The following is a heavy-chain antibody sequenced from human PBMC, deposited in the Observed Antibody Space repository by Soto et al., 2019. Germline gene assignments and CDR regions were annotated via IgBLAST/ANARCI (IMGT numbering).Heavy chain of an antibody. J-gene: IGHJ4*03. D-gene: IGHD5-18*01. Sequence: QVQLQESGPGLVKPSETLSLTCTVAGGSISNYYWSWIRQPPGKGLEWIGYIYYSGSTNYNPSLKSRVTISVDTSKNQFSLKLSSVTAADTAVYYCARHRYSYGVYYFDYWGQGTTVTVSS. CDR2: IYYSGST. CDR1: GGSISNYY. CDR3: ARHRYSYGVYYFDY. V-gene: IGHV4-59*08.